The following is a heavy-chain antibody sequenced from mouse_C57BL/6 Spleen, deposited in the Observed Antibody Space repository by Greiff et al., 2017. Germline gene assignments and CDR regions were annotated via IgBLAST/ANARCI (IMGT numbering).Heavy chain of an antibody. J-gene: IGHJ3*01. V-gene: IGHV1-39*01. CDR1: GYSFTDYN. D-gene: IGHD1-1*01. CDR2: INPNYGTT. Sequence: EVKLQQSGPELVKPGASVKISCKASGYSFTDYNMNWVKQSNGKSLEWIGVINPNYGTTSYNQKFKGKATLTVDQSSSTAYMQLNSLTSEDSAVYYCARSGGITTVVAWFAYWGQGTLVTVSA. CDR3: ARSGGITTVVAWFAY.